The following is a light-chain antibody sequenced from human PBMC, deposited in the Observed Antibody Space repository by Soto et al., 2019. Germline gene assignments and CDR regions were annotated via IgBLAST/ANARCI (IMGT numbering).Light chain of an antibody. V-gene: IGLV2-8*01. CDR1: SNNY. CDR3: SSYAGSNNSDVV. CDR2: EVS. Sequence: QSALTQPHSASGSPGQSVTISCTGTSNNYVSWYQQHPGKAPKLMIYEVSKRPSGVPDRFSGSKSGNTASLTVSGLQAEDAADYYCSSYAGSNNSDVVFGGGTKVTVL. J-gene: IGLJ2*01.